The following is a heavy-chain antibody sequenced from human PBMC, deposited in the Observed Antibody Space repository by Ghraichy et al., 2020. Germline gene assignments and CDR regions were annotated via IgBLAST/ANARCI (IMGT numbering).Heavy chain of an antibody. CDR2: ITAGGSST. CDR3: AKGAYDFDY. Sequence: GVLRLSCVVSGFSFSNYAMNWVRQAPGKGLEWVSAITAGGSSTYYVDAVKGRFTISRDNSKNTLYLQMNTLRTEDTAVYYCAKGAYDFDYWGQGTLVTVSS. V-gene: IGHV3-23*01. J-gene: IGHJ4*02. D-gene: IGHD2-2*01. CDR1: GFSFSNYA.